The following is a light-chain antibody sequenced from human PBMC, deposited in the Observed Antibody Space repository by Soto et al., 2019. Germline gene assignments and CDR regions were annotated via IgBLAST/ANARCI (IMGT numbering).Light chain of an antibody. CDR1: QSVTTY. V-gene: IGKV1-39*01. Sequence: DIQVTQSPSSLSAAVGDRVTITCRASQSVTTYLNWYQQRSGQAPKLLIYGASSLQSGVPSRFAGSGSGTEFTRTISSLQPEDFATDYCQQSDTTPFTFGGGTKVDIK. CDR3: QQSDTTPFT. J-gene: IGKJ4*01. CDR2: GAS.